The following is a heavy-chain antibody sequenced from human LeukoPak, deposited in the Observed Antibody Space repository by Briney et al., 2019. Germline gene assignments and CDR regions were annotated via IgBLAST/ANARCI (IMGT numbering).Heavy chain of an antibody. J-gene: IGHJ3*02. Sequence: ASVRVSCKTSGYIFTNYILHGVRQTPGQPFEWMGIINPSGADTNYAQRFQGSVIRTRDTSTTTVYMELSSLNSEDTAVYYCARVRDGYNDAYDIWGQGTMVTVSS. CDR1: GYIFTNYI. CDR2: INPSGADT. CDR3: ARVRDGYNDAYDI. D-gene: IGHD5-24*01. V-gene: IGHV1-46*01.